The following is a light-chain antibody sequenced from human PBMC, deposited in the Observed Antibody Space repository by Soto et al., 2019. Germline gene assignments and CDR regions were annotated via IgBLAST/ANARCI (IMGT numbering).Light chain of an antibody. J-gene: IGLJ2*01. CDR2: TTS. CDR1: NVGRHE. Sequence: QSVVTQPPSVSGTPGQGVIISCSNVGRHEVSWYQQVPGMAPKLLIHTTSQRPSGVPDRFSASKSGTSASLAIRGLQSDDEADYFCSSWDDSLSGLVFGRGTKLTVL. V-gene: IGLV1-44*01. CDR3: SSWDDSLSGLV.